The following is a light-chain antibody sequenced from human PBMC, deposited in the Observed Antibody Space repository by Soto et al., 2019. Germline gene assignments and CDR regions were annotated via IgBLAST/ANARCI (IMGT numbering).Light chain of an antibody. J-gene: IGLJ1*01. Sequence: QSVLTQPASVSGSPGQSITFSCTGTSSDIGGYNYVSWYQHHPGKAPQLIIYEVNLRPSGVSDRFSASKSGDTASLTISGLQAGDEADYYCCSYSTSNTHNYVFGTGTKLTVL. CDR1: SSDIGGYNY. V-gene: IGLV2-14*01. CDR3: CSYSTSNTHNYV. CDR2: EVN.